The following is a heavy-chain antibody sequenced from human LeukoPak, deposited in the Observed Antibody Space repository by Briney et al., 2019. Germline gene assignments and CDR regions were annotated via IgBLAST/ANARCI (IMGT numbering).Heavy chain of an antibody. V-gene: IGHV1-18*01. CDR2: ISAYNGNT. J-gene: IGHJ6*03. CDR1: GYTFTSYG. CDR3: ARVYYDFWSGYATGMDV. D-gene: IGHD3-3*01. Sequence: SVKVSCKASGYTFTSYGISCVRQAPGQGLEWMGWISAYNGNTNYAQKLQGRVTMTTDTSTSTAYMELRSLRSDDTAVYYCARVYYDFWSGYATGMDVWGKGTTVTVSS.